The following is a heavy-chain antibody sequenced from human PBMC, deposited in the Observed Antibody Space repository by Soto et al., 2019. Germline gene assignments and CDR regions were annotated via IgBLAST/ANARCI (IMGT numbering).Heavy chain of an antibody. CDR2: INYSGSA. Sequence: SETLSLTCTVCGVSMSSYYWNWIRQPPGRGLEWIGYINYSGSAHYNASLKSRVTISVDTFKNQFSLKLTSVTAADTAVYFCARGGGYHDYWGQGTLVTVSS. CDR3: ARGGGYHDY. D-gene: IGHD1-26*01. J-gene: IGHJ4*03. CDR1: GVSMSSYY. V-gene: IGHV4-59*01.